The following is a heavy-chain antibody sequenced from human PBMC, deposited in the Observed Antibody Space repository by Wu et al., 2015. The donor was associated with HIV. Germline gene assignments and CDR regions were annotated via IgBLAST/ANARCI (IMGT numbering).Heavy chain of an antibody. CDR1: GGTFSSYA. D-gene: IGHD2-15*01. CDR3: ARDHQAASLSSGGRPNYYGMDV. V-gene: IGHV1-69*05. Sequence: QVQLVQSGAEVKKPGSSVKVSCKASGGTFSSYAISWVRQAPGQGLEWMGGIIPIFGTANYAQKFQGRVTITTDESTSTAYMELSSLRSEDTAVYYCARDHQAASLSSGGRPNYYGMDVWGQGTTGHRLL. CDR2: IIPIFGTA. J-gene: IGHJ6*02.